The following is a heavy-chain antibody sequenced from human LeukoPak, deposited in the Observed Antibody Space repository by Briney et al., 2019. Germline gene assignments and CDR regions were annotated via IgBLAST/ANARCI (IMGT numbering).Heavy chain of an antibody. V-gene: IGHV3-74*01. J-gene: IGHJ4*02. CDR3: ARAYYDSSGYCDY. Sequence: PGGSLRLSCAASGFTFSSYWMHWVRQAPGKGLVWVSRINCDGSSTSYADSVKGRFTISRDNAKNTLYLQMNSLRAEDTAVYYCARAYYDSSGYCDYWGQGTLVTVSS. CDR1: GFTFSSYW. D-gene: IGHD3-22*01. CDR2: INCDGSST.